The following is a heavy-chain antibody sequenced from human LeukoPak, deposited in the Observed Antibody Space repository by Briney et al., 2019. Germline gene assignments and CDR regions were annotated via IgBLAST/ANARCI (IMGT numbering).Heavy chain of an antibody. CDR3: ARDPVGATPSPY. D-gene: IGHD1-26*01. CDR2: IYYSGST. CDR1: GGSISSYY. V-gene: IGHV4-59*12. J-gene: IGHJ4*02. Sequence: PSETLSLTRTVSGGSISSYYWSWIRQPPGKGLEWIGYIYYSGSTYYNPSLKSRVTISVDTSKNQFSLKLSSVTAADTAVYYCARDPVGATPSPYWGQGTLVTVSS.